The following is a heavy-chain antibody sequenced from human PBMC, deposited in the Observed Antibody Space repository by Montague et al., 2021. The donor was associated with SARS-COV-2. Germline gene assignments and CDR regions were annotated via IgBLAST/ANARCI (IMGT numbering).Heavy chain of an antibody. Sequence: SETLSLTCTVSGGSISSSSYYWGWIRQPPGKGLEWIGRIYYSGSTYYNPSLKSRVTISVDTSKNQFSLKPSSVTAADTAVYYGARDQGYNWNYYYYDGMDVWGQGTTVTVSS. D-gene: IGHD1-20*01. V-gene: IGHV4-39*07. CDR2: IYYSGST. J-gene: IGHJ6*02. CDR3: ARDQGYNWNYYYYDGMDV. CDR1: GGSISSSSYY.